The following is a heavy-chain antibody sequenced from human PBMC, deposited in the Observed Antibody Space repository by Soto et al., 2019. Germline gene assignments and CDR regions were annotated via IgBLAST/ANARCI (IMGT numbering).Heavy chain of an antibody. J-gene: IGHJ6*02. CDR2: INTCNGNT. V-gene: IGHV1-18*01. CDR1: GYTFTRYG. D-gene: IGHD3-16*01. Sequence: QGQLVQSGAEVKNPGASVKVSCKASGYTFTRYGIGWARQAPGQGLEWMGWINTCNGNTNYAQNVQGRVTLTTDTSTSTAYLELRSLRSNDTAIYYCAMVDVYVTPSPQDVWGQGTTVIVSS. CDR3: AMVDVYVTPSPQDV.